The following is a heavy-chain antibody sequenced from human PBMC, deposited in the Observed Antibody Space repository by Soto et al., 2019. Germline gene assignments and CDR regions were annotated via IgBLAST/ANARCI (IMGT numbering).Heavy chain of an antibody. CDR2: IYTSGST. D-gene: IGHD2-15*01. CDR1: GGSITGYY. CDR3: ARGPGGGYCSGDKCYNFDY. Sequence: SETLSLICTVSGGSITGYYWTWIRQPAGKGLEWIGRIYTSGSTNYNPSLKSRVTMSVDTSKNQFSLKLTSVTAADTAVYYCARGPGGGYCSGDKCYNFDYWGQGTLVTVSS. V-gene: IGHV4-4*07. J-gene: IGHJ4*02.